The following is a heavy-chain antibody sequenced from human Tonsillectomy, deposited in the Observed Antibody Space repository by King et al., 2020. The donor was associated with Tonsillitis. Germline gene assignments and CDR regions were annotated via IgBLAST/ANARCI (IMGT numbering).Heavy chain of an antibody. CDR3: ARLGPYLGDTRPFDY. V-gene: IGHV5-51*01. CDR1: GYSFTSYW. Sequence: VQLVESGAEVKKPGESLKISCKGSGYSFTSYWIGWVRQMPGKGLEWMGIIYPGDSDTRYSPSFQGQVTISADKSISTAYLQWSSLKASDTAMYYCARLGPYLGDTRPFDYWGQGTLVTVSS. CDR2: IYPGDSDT. J-gene: IGHJ4*02. D-gene: IGHD1-26*01.